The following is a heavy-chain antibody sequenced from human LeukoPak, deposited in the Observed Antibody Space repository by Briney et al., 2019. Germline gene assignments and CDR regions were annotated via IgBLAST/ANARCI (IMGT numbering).Heavy chain of an antibody. J-gene: IGHJ4*02. CDR2: INPSGGDT. CDR3: AREVMDNLRFDY. V-gene: IGHV1-46*01. Sequence: ASVKVSCKASGYTFTSYYMHWVRQAPGQGLEWMGIINPSGGDTSYAQKFQGRLTMTRDTSTNTVYMELTSLRSEDTAVYYCAREVMDNLRFDYWGQGALVTVSS. CDR1: GYTFTSYY. D-gene: IGHD1-14*01.